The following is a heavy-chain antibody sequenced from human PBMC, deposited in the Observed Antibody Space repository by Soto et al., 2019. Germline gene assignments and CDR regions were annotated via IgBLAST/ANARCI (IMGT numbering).Heavy chain of an antibody. CDR2: IYHSGIT. CDR1: GGSISSSNW. J-gene: IGHJ5*02. D-gene: IGHD3-10*01. CDR3: ARGGATYYYGSGSHNWFDP. V-gene: IGHV4-4*02. Sequence: SETLSLTCAVSGGSISSSNWWGWVRQPPGKGLEWIGEIYHSGITNYNPSLKSRVTISVDKSKNQFSMKLSSVTAADTAVYYCARGGATYYYGSGSHNWFDPWGQGNLVT.